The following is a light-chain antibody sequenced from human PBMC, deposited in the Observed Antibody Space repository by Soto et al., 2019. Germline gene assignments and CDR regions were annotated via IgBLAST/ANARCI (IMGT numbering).Light chain of an antibody. CDR2: GAS. CDR1: PAIASF. J-gene: IGKJ1*01. V-gene: IGKV1-9*01. Sequence: IQLTQSPSSLSASVGDRVTITCRASPAIASFLAWYQQKPGIAPKLLIYGASTLQSGVPSRFSGSRSGTDYTLTIASLQPEDFATYYCQQLNGSPWTFGQGTKVEIK. CDR3: QQLNGSPWT.